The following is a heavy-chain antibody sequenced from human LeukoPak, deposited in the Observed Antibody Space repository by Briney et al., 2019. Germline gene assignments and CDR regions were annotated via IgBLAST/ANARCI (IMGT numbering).Heavy chain of an antibody. CDR2: ISSSSSYI. CDR1: GFTFSSYS. Sequence: PGGSLRLSCAAPGFTFSSYSMNWVRQAPGKGLEWVSSISSSSSYIYYADSVKGRFTISRDNAENSLYLQMNSLRAEDTAVYYCASSNNWNGYGYWGQGTLVTVSS. D-gene: IGHD1-20*01. V-gene: IGHV3-21*01. CDR3: ASSNNWNGYGY. J-gene: IGHJ4*02.